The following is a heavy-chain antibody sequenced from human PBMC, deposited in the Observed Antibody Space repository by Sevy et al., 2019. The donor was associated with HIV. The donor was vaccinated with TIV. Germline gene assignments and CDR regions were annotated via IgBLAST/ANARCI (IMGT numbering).Heavy chain of an antibody. Sequence: GGSLRLSCVASGFIFSNYDMNWVRQAPGKGLEWVSSISSASSYIYYADSVKGRFTISRDNAKDSLYLQMHSLRAEDTATYYCARALDYYDSGGYFYWGRGTLVTVSS. CDR2: ISSASSYI. CDR1: GFIFSNYD. J-gene: IGHJ4*02. D-gene: IGHD3-22*01. V-gene: IGHV3-21*01. CDR3: ARALDYYDSGGYFY.